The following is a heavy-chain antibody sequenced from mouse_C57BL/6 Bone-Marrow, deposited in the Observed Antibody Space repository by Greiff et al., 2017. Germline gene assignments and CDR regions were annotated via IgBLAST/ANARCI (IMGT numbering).Heavy chain of an antibody. D-gene: IGHD1-1*01. CDR3: ARRGAIYYGGWFAY. V-gene: IGHV1-15*01. CDR2: IDPETGGT. Sequence: QVQLQQSGAELVRPGASVTLSCKASGYTFTDYEMHWVKQTPVRGLEWIGAIDPETGGTAYNQKFKGKAILTADKDSSTAYMELRSLTSEDSADDYCARRGAIYYGGWFAYWGQGTLVTVSA. J-gene: IGHJ3*01. CDR1: GYTFTDYE.